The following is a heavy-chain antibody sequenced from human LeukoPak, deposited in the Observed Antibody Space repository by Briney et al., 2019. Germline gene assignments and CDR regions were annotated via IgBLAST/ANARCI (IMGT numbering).Heavy chain of an antibody. CDR2: IKQDGSEK. Sequence: GGSLRLSCAAYGFNFRSYCMSWVRQAPGKGLEWVANIKQDGSEKYYVDSVKGRFTISRDNAKNSLYLQMNSLRAEDTAVYYCARDRRGPFDYWGQGTLVTVSS. CDR3: ARDRRGPFDY. CDR1: GFNFRSYC. D-gene: IGHD3-10*01. J-gene: IGHJ4*02. V-gene: IGHV3-7*03.